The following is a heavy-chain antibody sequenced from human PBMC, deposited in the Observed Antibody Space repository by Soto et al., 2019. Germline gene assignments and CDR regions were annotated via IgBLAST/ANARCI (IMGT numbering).Heavy chain of an antibody. CDR2: MNPNSGNT. D-gene: IGHD3-3*01. Sequence: GASLKVSCKASGYTFTSYDINWVRQATGQGLEWMGWMNPNSGNTGYAQKFQGRVTMTRNTSISTAYMELSSLRSEDTAVYYCARDPPPKVFGVVIESNGMDVWGQGTTVTVSS. J-gene: IGHJ6*02. CDR3: ARDPPPKVFGVVIESNGMDV. V-gene: IGHV1-8*01. CDR1: GYTFTSYD.